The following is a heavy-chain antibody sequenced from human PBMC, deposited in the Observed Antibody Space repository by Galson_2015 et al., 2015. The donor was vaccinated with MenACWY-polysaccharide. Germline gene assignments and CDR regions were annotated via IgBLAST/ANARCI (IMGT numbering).Heavy chain of an antibody. CDR1: GFTFSSYA. Sequence: SLRLSCAGSGFTFSSYAMHWVRQAPGKGLEWVSAIDGGATYYADSVKGRFTISRDNSKNTLYLQMNSLRAEDTAVYYCARGRLGRDGYKDWGQGTLVTVSS. V-gene: IGHV3-23*01. CDR2: IDGGAT. D-gene: IGHD5-24*01. J-gene: IGHJ4*02. CDR3: ARGRLGRDGYKD.